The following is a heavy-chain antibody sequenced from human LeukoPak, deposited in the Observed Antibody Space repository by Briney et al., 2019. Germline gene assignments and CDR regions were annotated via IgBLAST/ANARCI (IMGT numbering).Heavy chain of an antibody. CDR1: GGSISSGSYY. D-gene: IGHD3-10*01. Sequence: SQTLSLTCTVSGGSISSGSYYWSWIRQPAGKGLEWIGRIYTSGSTNYNPSLKSRVTISVDTSKNQFSLKLSSVTAADTAVYYCARKPYYYGSGSYYRDYYYYYMDVWGKGTTVTVSS. CDR2: IYTSGST. J-gene: IGHJ6*03. CDR3: ARKPYYYGSGSYYRDYYYYYMDV. V-gene: IGHV4-61*02.